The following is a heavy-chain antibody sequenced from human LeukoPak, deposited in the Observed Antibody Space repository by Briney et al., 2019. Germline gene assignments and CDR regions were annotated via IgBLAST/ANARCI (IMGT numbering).Heavy chain of an antibody. D-gene: IGHD2-2*01. CDR3: AKEGDYCSSSGCHKRGIDY. CDR1: GFTFSHYA. J-gene: IGHJ4*02. V-gene: IGHV3-33*06. Sequence: GTSLRLSCAASGFTFSHYAMHWVRQAPGKGLEWVAVIWYDGSHDTYTDSVKGRFTVSRDNFKNALHLQMNSLRVEDTAVYYCAKEGDYCSSSGCHKRGIDYWGQGTLSPSLQ. CDR2: IWYDGSHD.